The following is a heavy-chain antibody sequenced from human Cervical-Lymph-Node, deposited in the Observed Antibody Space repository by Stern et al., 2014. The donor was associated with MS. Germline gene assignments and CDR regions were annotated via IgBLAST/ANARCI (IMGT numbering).Heavy chain of an antibody. CDR1: GFTFTRNY. V-gene: IGHV3-53*01. CDR2: IYSVGST. D-gene: IGHD1-14*01. CDR3: VRLVNRATHFDS. Sequence: EMQLVESGGGLIQPGGSLRLSCAASGFTFTRNYMSWVRQSPGKGLEWVSSIYSVGSTYYADSVQGRFAISRDNSKNTLFLQMNSLRAEDTAVYYCVRLVNRATHFDSWGQGTLVTVSS. J-gene: IGHJ4*02.